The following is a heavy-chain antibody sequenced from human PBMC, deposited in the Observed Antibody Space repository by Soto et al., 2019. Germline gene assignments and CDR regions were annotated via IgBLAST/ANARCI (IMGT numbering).Heavy chain of an antibody. Sequence: GGSLRLSCAASGFTFSSYAMSWVRQAPGKGLEWVSAISGSGGSTYYADSVKGRFTISRDNSKNTLYLQMNSLRAEDTAVYYCAKASFGVVTFGLIDYWGQGTLVTVSS. CDR2: ISGSGGST. CDR1: GFTFSSYA. D-gene: IGHD3-3*01. V-gene: IGHV3-23*01. CDR3: AKASFGVVTFGLIDY. J-gene: IGHJ4*02.